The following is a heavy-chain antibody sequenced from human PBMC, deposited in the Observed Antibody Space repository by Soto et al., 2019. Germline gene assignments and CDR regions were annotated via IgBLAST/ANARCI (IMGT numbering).Heavy chain of an antibody. Sequence: GASVKVSCKASGGTFSSYTISWVRQAPGQGLEWMGRIIPILGIANYAQKFQGRVTITADKSTSTAYMELSSLRSEDTAVYYCAREYYYGSGSSEVWFDPWGQGTLVTVSS. J-gene: IGHJ5*02. D-gene: IGHD3-10*01. CDR2: IIPILGIA. CDR1: GGTFSSYT. CDR3: AREYYYGSGSSEVWFDP. V-gene: IGHV1-69*04.